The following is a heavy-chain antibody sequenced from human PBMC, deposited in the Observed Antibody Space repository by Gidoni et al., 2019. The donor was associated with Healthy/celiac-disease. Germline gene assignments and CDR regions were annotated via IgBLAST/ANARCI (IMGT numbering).Heavy chain of an antibody. CDR3: ASPRDLYSNPWDYYYGMDV. Sequence: QVQLVQSGAEVKKPGASVKVSCKASGYTFTSYGISWVRQAPGQGLEWMGWISAYNGNTNYAQKLQGRVTMTTDTSTSTAYMELRSLRSDDTAVYYCASPRDLYSNPWDYYYGMDVWGQGTTVTVSS. J-gene: IGHJ6*02. D-gene: IGHD4-4*01. CDR1: GYTFTSYG. V-gene: IGHV1-18*01. CDR2: ISAYNGNT.